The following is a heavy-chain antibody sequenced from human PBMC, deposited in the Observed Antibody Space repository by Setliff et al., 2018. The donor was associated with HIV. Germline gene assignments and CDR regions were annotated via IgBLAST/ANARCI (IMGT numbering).Heavy chain of an antibody. D-gene: IGHD6-13*01. CDR2: IYYSGST. J-gene: IGHJ4*02. CDR1: GGSISSSSYY. V-gene: IGHV4-39*01. Sequence: KPSETLSLTCTFSGGSISSSSYYWGWIRQPPGKGLEWIGSIYYSGSTYYNPSLKSRVTISVDTSKNQFSLKLSSVTAADTAVYYCARRGAAAGRGDYWGQGTLVTVSS. CDR3: ARRGAAAGRGDY.